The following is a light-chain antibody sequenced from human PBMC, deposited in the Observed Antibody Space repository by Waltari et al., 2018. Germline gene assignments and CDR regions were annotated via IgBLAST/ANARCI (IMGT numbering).Light chain of an antibody. Sequence: DIQMTQSPSSVSASVGDRATISCRASHDISSYLAWYQQKPGKAPKLLIYAASSLLSGVPSRFSGSGYGTDFTLTISSLQADDSATYYCQQGKTFPLTFGGGTKVEI. CDR2: AAS. V-gene: IGKV1-12*01. J-gene: IGKJ4*01. CDR1: HDISSY. CDR3: QQGKTFPLT.